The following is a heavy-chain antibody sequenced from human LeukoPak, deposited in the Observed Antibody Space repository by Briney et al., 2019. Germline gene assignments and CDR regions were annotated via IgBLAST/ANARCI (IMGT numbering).Heavy chain of an antibody. Sequence: GGSLRLSCAASGFTFSSYEMNWVRQAPGKGLEWVSYISSSGSTIYYADSVKGRFTISRDNAKNSLYLQMNSLRAEDTAVYYRASGIAARRSYWGQGTLVTVSS. J-gene: IGHJ4*02. CDR2: ISSSGSTI. V-gene: IGHV3-48*03. CDR1: GFTFSSYE. D-gene: IGHD6-6*01. CDR3: ASGIAARRSY.